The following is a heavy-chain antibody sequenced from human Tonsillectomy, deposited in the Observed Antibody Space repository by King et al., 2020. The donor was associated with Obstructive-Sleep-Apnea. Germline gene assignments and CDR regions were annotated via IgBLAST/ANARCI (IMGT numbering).Heavy chain of an antibody. Sequence: QVQLVESGGGVVQPGRSLRLSCAASGFTFSSSGMHWVRQAPGKGLEWVAGISYDGSNKYYADSVKGRFTISRDNSKNTLYLQMNSLRAEDTAVYYCADYFDYWGQGTLVTVSS. CDR2: ISYDGSNK. CDR3: ADYFDY. J-gene: IGHJ4*02. V-gene: IGHV3-30*03. CDR1: GFTFSSSG.